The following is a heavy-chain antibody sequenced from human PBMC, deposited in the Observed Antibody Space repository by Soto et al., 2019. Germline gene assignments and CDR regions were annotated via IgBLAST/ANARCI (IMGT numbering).Heavy chain of an antibody. V-gene: IGHV1-18*01. CDR2: ISAYNGNT. Sequence: ASVKVSCKASVYTFTSYGISWVRLAPGQGLEWMGWISAYNGNTNYAQKLQGRVTMTPDTSTGTAYMELRSLRSDATAVYYCARADLVAYFLADYYYGMDVWGQGTTVTVSS. CDR3: ARADLVAYFLADYYYGMDV. J-gene: IGHJ6*02. D-gene: IGHD5-12*01. CDR1: VYTFTSYG.